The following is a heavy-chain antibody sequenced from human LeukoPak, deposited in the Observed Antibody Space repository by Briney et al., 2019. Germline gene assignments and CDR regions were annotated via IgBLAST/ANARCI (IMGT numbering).Heavy chain of an antibody. CDR2: IYYRGTT. CDR1: GGSINNYY. CDR3: ARHGQSTVLSHLDS. V-gene: IGHV4-59*08. Sequence: SETLSLTCTVSGGSINNYYWSWIRQPPGKGLEWIGYIYYRGTTNYNPSLKSRVTLSVHTPQNHFSLSLTSVTAADTAVYYCARHGQSTVLSHLDSWGQGTLVTVSS. D-gene: IGHD5/OR15-5a*01. J-gene: IGHJ4*02.